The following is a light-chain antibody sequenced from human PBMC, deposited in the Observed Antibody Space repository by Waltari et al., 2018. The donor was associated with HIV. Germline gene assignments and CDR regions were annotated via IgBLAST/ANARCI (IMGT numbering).Light chain of an antibody. CDR3: QQYNSYPWT. CDR1: KNIKQW. J-gene: IGKJ1*01. CDR2: QAS. V-gene: IGKV1-5*03. Sequence: DTQMTQSPSTLSAAVGDTLTITCRASKNIKQWLAWYRQKVGQAPKLLVYQASILQTGVPSRISGTGSGTEFSLTITSLQPDDVATYYCQQYNSYPWTFGQGTKVDIK.